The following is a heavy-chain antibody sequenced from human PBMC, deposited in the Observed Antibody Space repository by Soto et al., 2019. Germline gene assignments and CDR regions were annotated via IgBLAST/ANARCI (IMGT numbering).Heavy chain of an antibody. CDR2: IYYSGST. V-gene: IGHV4-59*08. CDR1: GGSISSYY. J-gene: IGHJ4*02. CDR3: ARNDGDYVEY. D-gene: IGHD1-1*01. Sequence: QVQLQESGPGLVKPSETLSLTCTVSGGSISSYYWSWIRQPPGKGLECIGYIYYSGSTNYNPSLKGRGTISVDTAKSQFSLKLSAGTAADAAVYCCARNDGDYVEYWGQGTLVTGSS.